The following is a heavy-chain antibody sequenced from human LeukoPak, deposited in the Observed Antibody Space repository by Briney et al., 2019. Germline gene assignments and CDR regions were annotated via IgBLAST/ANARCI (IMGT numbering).Heavy chain of an antibody. V-gene: IGHV4-59*01. J-gene: IGHJ5*02. Sequence: KASETLSLTCTVSGGSIRSYYWSWIRQPPGKGLEWIGYIYYSGSTNYNPSLKSRVTISVDTSKNQFSLKLSSVTAADTAVYYCAREASIFGVVISGSWFDPWGQGTLVTVSS. D-gene: IGHD3-3*01. CDR2: IYYSGST. CDR3: AREASIFGVVISGSWFDP. CDR1: GGSIRSYY.